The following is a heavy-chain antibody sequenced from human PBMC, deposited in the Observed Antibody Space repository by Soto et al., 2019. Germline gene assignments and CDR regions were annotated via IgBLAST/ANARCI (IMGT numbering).Heavy chain of an antibody. CDR3: ARGPRNFRSGYYPYMDV. V-gene: IGHV4-39*01. CDR1: GGSISSSSYY. J-gene: IGHJ6*03. Sequence: QLQLQESGPGLVKPSETLSLTCTVSGGSISSSSYYWGWIRQPPGKGLEWIGSIYYSGSTYYNPSLKSRVTISVDTSKNQFSLKLSSVTAADTAVYYCARGPRNFRSGYYPYMDVWGKGTTVTVSS. D-gene: IGHD3-3*01. CDR2: IYYSGST.